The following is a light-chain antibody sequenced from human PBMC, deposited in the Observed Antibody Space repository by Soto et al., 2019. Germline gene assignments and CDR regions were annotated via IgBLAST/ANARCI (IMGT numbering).Light chain of an antibody. V-gene: IGLV2-23*01. CDR3: CSYALGSTLV. CDR1: SSDVGSYNL. Sequence: QSALTQPASVSGSSGQSITISCTGTSSDVGSYNLVSWHQHHPGKAPKLIIYEGDKRPSGVSNRFSGSKSGNTASLTISGLQAEDEADYYCCSYALGSTLVFGGGNKLTVL. J-gene: IGLJ2*01. CDR2: EGD.